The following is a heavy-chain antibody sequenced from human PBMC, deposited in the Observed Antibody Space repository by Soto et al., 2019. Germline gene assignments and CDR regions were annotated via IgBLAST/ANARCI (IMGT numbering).Heavy chain of an antibody. D-gene: IGHD1-26*01. CDR2: IVVMSNAA. V-gene: IGHV1-69*06. J-gene: IGHJ4*02. CDR1: GSTFNNFA. CDR3: ARAINRWEVNYYFDY. Sequence: QVVLLQSGAEVKEPGSSVRLSCQVSGSTFNNFAFSWVRQAPGQGPEWLGGIVVMSNAADYSQRFQDRVTITADTSTSTLYMELGSLTFDDTAVYYCARAINRWEVNYYFDYWGQGTLVTVSS.